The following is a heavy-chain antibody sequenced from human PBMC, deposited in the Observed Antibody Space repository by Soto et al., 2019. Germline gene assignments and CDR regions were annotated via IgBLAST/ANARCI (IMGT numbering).Heavy chain of an antibody. V-gene: IGHV3-23*01. CDR3: ATVGIAVTPPFAY. CDR2: ISGSGGST. CDR1: GFTFSSYA. J-gene: IGHJ4*02. D-gene: IGHD6-19*01. Sequence: EVQLLESGGGLVQPGGSLRLSCAASGFTFSSYAMSWVRQAPGKGLEWVSAISGSGGSTYYADSVKGRFTISRDNSKNTLDLQMNSLRAEDSAVYYCATVGIAVTPPFAYWGQGSLVTVSS.